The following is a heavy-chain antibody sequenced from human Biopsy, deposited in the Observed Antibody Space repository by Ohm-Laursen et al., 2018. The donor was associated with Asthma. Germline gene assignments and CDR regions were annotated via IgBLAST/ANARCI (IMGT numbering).Heavy chain of an antibody. D-gene: IGHD4-23*01. CDR2: ISYDGGNK. CDR3: ARTHERWTSIQDDALDI. Sequence: RSLRLSCAASGFTFSIYDSHWVRQAPGKGLEWVAVISYDGGNKFYGDSVKGRFTLSRDNSRNTLYLQMNSLRVEDTAIYYCARTHERWTSIQDDALDIWGQGTMVIVSS. CDR1: GFTFSIYD. V-gene: IGHV3-30*03. J-gene: IGHJ3*02.